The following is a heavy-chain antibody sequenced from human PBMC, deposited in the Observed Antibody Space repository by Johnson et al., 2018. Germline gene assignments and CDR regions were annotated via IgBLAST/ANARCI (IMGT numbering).Heavy chain of an antibody. CDR3: ARDRAAVATNFDY. Sequence: QVQLQESGGGVVLPGRSLRLSCAASGFTFNSHGMHWVRQAPGTGLEWVALMWYDGSNRYYADSGKGRFTISRDNSKNTLYLQMTSLRVEDTAVYFFARDRAAVATNFDYWGQGTLVTVSS. CDR2: MWYDGSNR. V-gene: IGHV3-33*01. D-gene: IGHD5-12*01. CDR1: GFTFNSHG. J-gene: IGHJ4*02.